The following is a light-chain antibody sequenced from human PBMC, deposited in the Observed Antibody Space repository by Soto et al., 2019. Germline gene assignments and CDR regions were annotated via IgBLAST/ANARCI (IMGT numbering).Light chain of an antibody. V-gene: IGKV3-11*01. CDR3: QKRSNWPIT. CDR2: DES. J-gene: IGKJ5*01. Sequence: ELVLTQSPATLSLSPGDSAALSCRASQSVSSYLAWYQQKPGQAPRILIYDESNRATGIPDRFSGSGSGTDLNLTISRLEPEDFAVYYCQKRSNWPITFGQGTRLEIK. CDR1: QSVSSY.